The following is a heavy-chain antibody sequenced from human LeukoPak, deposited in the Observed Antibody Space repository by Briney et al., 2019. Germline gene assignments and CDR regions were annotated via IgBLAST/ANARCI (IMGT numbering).Heavy chain of an antibody. Sequence: GASVTVSCKASGGTFSSYAISWVRQAPGQGLEWMGGIIPIFGTANYAQKFQGRVTITADESTSTAYMELSSLRSEDTAVYYCARVYGSYPHYYYYYGMDVWGQGTTVTVSS. CDR3: ARVYGSYPHYYYYYGMDV. CDR1: GGTFSSYA. V-gene: IGHV1-69*13. D-gene: IGHD1-26*01. CDR2: IIPIFGTA. J-gene: IGHJ6*02.